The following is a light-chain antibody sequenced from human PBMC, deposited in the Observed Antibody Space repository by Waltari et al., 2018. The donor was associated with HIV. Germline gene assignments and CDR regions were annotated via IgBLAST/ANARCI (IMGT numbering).Light chain of an antibody. CDR2: EVS. V-gene: IGLV2-14*01. CDR1: SSDVGGYDY. Sequence: QSALTQPASVSGSPGQSITISCTGTSSDVGGYDYVSWYQQHPGKAPKLMIYEVSSRPSGVSHRFSGSKSGNTASLTIAGLQAEDEADYYCSSYTSRNTHVFGTGTKVTVL. J-gene: IGLJ1*01. CDR3: SSYTSRNTHV.